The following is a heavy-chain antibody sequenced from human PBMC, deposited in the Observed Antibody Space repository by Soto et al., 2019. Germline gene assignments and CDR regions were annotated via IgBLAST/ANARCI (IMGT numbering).Heavy chain of an antibody. V-gene: IGHV3-30*18. CDR2: ISYDGSNK. J-gene: IGHJ4*02. D-gene: IGHD5-12*01. Sequence: PGWSLRLSCASSVFTFISYGMHWVRQAPGKGLEWVAVISYDGSNKYYADSVKGRFTISRDNSKNTLYLQMNSLRAEDTAVYYCAKDLGYSGYDLAYWGQGTLVTVSS. CDR1: VFTFISYG. CDR3: AKDLGYSGYDLAY.